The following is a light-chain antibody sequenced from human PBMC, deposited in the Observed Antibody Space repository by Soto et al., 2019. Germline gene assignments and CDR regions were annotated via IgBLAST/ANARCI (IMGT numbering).Light chain of an antibody. CDR3: QQRSNWPLT. V-gene: IGKV3-11*01. J-gene: IGKJ5*01. Sequence: ENLLTQSPATLSLSPGERATLSFRASQSVGSSLAWYQQRPGQAPRLLIYDAFIRATGIPARFSGSESGTDFTLTISSLEPEDFAVYYCQQRSNWPLTFGQGTRLEIK. CDR1: QSVGSS. CDR2: DAF.